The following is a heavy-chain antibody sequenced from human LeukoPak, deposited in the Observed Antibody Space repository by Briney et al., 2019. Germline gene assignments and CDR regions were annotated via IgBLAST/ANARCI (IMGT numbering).Heavy chain of an antibody. CDR3: AKVKFGSSGWYENYFDY. CDR1: GFTFSTYA. D-gene: IGHD6-19*01. J-gene: IGHJ4*02. V-gene: IGHV3-23*01. Sequence: GGSLGLSCAASGFTFSTYAMSWVRQAPGKGLEWVSAISGACGSTYYADSVKGRFTISRDNSKNTLYLQMNSLGAEDTAVYYCAKVKFGSSGWYENYFDYWGQGTLVTVSS. CDR2: ISGACGST.